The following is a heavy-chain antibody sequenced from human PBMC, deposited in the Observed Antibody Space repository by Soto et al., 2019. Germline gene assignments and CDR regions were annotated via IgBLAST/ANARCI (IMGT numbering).Heavy chain of an antibody. J-gene: IGHJ5*02. D-gene: IGHD4-4*01. Sequence: PGGSLQISCKGSGYRFTRYWIAWVRQMPGKGLEWIGIIYPGDSDARYSPSFQGQVAISVEKSISTAYLQWSSLKASDTAIYYCARQLVDDYITNCLEPWGQGTSVSVSS. V-gene: IGHV5-51*01. CDR1: GYRFTRYW. CDR2: IYPGDSDA. CDR3: ARQLVDDYITNCLEP.